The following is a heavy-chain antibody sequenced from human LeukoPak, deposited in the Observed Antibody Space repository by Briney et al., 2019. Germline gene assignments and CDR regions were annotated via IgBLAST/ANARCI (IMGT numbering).Heavy chain of an antibody. CDR1: GFNFSSYA. CDR3: AKRNWIAAAGTVSLDY. J-gene: IGHJ4*02. D-gene: IGHD6-13*01. V-gene: IGHV3-23*01. Sequence: GGSLRLSCAASGFNFSSYAISWVRQAPGKGLEWVSAISGSGGSTYYADSVKGRFTISRDNSKNTLYLQMKSLRAEDTAVYYCAKRNWIAAAGTVSLDYWGQGTLVTVSS. CDR2: ISGSGGST.